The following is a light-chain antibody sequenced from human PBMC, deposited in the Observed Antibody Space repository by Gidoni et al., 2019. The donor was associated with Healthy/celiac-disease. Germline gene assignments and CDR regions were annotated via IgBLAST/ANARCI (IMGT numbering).Light chain of an antibody. J-gene: IGKJ1*01. CDR1: QGISNY. CDR2: AAS. Sequence: DIQMTQSPSSLSASAGDRATITCRESQGISNYLAWYQQKPGKVPKLLIYAASTLQSGAPSRFSGSGSGTDFTLTISSLQPEDVATYYCQKYNSAPWTFGQGTKVEIK. V-gene: IGKV1-27*01. CDR3: QKYNSAPWT.